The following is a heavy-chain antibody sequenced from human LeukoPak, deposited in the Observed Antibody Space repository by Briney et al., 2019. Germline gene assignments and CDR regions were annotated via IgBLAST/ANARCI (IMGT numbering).Heavy chain of an antibody. CDR2: IKQDGSEK. CDR3: ARGEYNYGYIFDY. Sequence: PGGSLRLSCAASGFTFSSHWMSWVRQAPGKGLEWVANIKQDGSEKYYVDSVKGRFTISRDNAKNSLFLQMNSLRSEDTAVYYCARGEYNYGYIFDYRGQGTLVSVSS. V-gene: IGHV3-7*01. CDR1: GFTFSSHW. D-gene: IGHD5-18*01. J-gene: IGHJ4*02.